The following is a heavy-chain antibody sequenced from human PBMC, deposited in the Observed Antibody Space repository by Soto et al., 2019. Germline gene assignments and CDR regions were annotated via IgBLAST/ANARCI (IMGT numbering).Heavy chain of an antibody. V-gene: IGHV3-74*01. CDR2: INSDGSST. J-gene: IGHJ4*02. CDR1: GFTFSSYW. Sequence: QSGGSLRLSCAASGFTFSSYWMHGVRQAPGKGLVWVSRINSDGSSTSYADSVKSRFTISRDNAKNTLYLQMNSLRAEDTAVYYCAPSGYSYGYDLGYFDYWGQGTLVTVSS. D-gene: IGHD5-18*01. CDR3: APSGYSYGYDLGYFDY.